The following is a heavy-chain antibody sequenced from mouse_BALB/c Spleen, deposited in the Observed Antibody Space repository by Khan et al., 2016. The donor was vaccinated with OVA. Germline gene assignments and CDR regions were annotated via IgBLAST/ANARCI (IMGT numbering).Heavy chain of an antibody. CDR2: TNPTNGRT. Sequence: QVQLQQPGAELVKAGASVKMSCKASGYTFTSYWMHWVKQRLGQGLEWFAETNPTNGRTYYNETFKSKATLTVDKSSSTAYMLLSGPTFEDSAVYYCARIKKIVATYFDYWGQGTTLTVPS. V-gene: IGHV1S81*02. D-gene: IGHD1-1*01. CDR3: ARIKKIVATYFDY. CDR1: GYTFTSYW. J-gene: IGHJ2*01.